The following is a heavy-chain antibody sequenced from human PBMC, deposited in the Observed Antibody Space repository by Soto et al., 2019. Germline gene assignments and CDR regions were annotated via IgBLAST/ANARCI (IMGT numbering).Heavy chain of an antibody. J-gene: IGHJ4*02. D-gene: IGHD3-9*01. CDR1: SGSISSSNW. CDR3: ARVHLTGYSIDY. V-gene: IGHV4-4*02. CDR2: IYHSGST. Sequence: SETLSLTCAVSSGSISSSNWWSWVRQPPGKGLEWIGEIYHSGSTNYNPSLKSRVTISVDKSKNQFSLKLSSVTAADTAVYYCARVHLTGYSIDYWGQGTLVTVSS.